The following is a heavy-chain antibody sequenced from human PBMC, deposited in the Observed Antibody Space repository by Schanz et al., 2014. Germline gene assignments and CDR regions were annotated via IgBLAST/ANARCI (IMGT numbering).Heavy chain of an antibody. CDR1: GNTLSAYY. V-gene: IGHV1-2*02. D-gene: IGHD3-3*01. CDR2: IDPNSGGT. Sequence: QVQLVQSGADAKKPGASVKVSCKASGNTLSAYYIHWIRQAPGQGLEWMGWIDPNSGGTNYAQKFQGRVTMTSDTSITTVYMEVNSLTSDDTAVFYCARTASHDVWRGYIPHYAFDLWGQGTVVIVSS. CDR3: ARTASHDVWRGYIPHYAFDL. J-gene: IGHJ3*01.